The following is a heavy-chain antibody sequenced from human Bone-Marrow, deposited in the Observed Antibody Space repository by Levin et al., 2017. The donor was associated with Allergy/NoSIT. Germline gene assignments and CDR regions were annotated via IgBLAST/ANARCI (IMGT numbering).Heavy chain of an antibody. CDR3: ARVPAARDRYYYYGLDV. CDR1: GYTLTELF. CDR2: FDPEDGET. J-gene: IGHJ6*02. D-gene: IGHD2-2*01. V-gene: IGHV1-24*01. Sequence: ASVKVSCKVSGYTLTELFIHWVRQAPGKGLEWMGGFDPEDGETIYAQKFQGRVTMTEDTSTDTAYMELNTLTSEDTAVYYCARVPAARDRYYYYGLDVWGQGTTVTVSS.